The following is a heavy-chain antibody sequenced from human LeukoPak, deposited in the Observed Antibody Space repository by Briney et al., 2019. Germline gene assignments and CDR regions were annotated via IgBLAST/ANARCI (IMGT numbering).Heavy chain of an antibody. V-gene: IGHV1-69*05. CDR1: GGTFGSYA. Sequence: ASVKVSCKASGGTFGSYAISWVRQAPGQGLEWMGRIIPIFGTANYAQKFQGRVTITTDESTSTAYMELSSLRSGDTAVYYCARGIERSSSWYYADYWGQGTLVTVSS. CDR2: IIPIFGTA. D-gene: IGHD6-13*01. J-gene: IGHJ4*02. CDR3: ARGIERSSSWYYADY.